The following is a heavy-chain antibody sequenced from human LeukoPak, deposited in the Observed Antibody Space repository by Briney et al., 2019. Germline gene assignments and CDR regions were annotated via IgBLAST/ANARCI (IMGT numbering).Heavy chain of an antibody. V-gene: IGHV3-21*01. Sequence: GGSLRLSWAASGFTFSSYSMDWVRQAPGEGLEWVSSISSSGSYIYYADSVKGRFTISRDNATNSLYLQMNSLRAEDTAVYDCARDSEEMATILVYWGQGTLVTVSS. CDR3: ARDSEEMATILVY. CDR2: ISSSGSYI. D-gene: IGHD5-24*01. J-gene: IGHJ4*02. CDR1: GFTFSSYS.